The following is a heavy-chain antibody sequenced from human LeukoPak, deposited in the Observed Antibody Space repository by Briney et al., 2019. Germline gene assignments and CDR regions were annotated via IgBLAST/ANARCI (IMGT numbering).Heavy chain of an antibody. CDR3: ARGKVGGGYYDSSGYSRLVYFDY. D-gene: IGHD3-22*01. CDR1: GGSISSYY. CDR2: IYYSGTT. J-gene: IGHJ4*02. V-gene: IGHV4-39*01. Sequence: PSETLSLTCTVSGGSISSYYWAWIRQPPGKGPEWIGSIYYSGTTYPNPSLKSRVTISVDTSKNQFSLKLSSVTAADTAVYYCARGKVGGGYYDSSGYSRLVYFDYWGQGTLVTVSS.